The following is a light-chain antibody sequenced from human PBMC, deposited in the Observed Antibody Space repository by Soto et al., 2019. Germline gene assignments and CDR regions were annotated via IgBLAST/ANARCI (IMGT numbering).Light chain of an antibody. CDR2: GAS. J-gene: IGKJ1*01. V-gene: IGKV3-15*01. CDR1: QSVNAN. Sequence: EVVMTQSPATLSVSPGERATLSCRASQSVNANLAWYQQKPGQAPRLLIHGASNRATGIPARFSGSGFGTEFILTISSLQSEDFAVYYCQQDNTWLWTFGQGTKVEIK. CDR3: QQDNTWLWT.